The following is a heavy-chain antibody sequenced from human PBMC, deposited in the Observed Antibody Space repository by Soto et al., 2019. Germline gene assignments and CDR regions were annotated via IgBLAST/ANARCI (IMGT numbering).Heavy chain of an antibody. CDR1: GDSIKNYY. D-gene: IGHD3-10*01. CDR3: ARDQDIWLRGGGFDP. CDR2: VYYSGST. J-gene: IGHJ5*02. Sequence: PSETLSLTCTVSGDSIKNYYWNWIRQSPGKGLEWIGYVYYSGSTNYNPSLRSRVTISVDTSKNQISLKLKSVTAADTAVYYCARDQDIWLRGGGFDPWGQGVLVTVSS. V-gene: IGHV4-59*01.